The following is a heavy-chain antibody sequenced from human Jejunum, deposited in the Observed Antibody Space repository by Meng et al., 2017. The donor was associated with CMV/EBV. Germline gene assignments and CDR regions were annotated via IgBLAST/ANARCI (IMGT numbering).Heavy chain of an antibody. CDR1: GFTFSRYA. D-gene: IGHD3-3*01. J-gene: IGHJ3*02. Sequence: SGAASGFTFSRYARSWVRQAPGKGLEWVGRGRKKANSCTTEYAASVKGRFTISRDDSKSSLYLQMNSLRVEDTAVYFCVKVFNAFDMWGQGTMVTVSS. CDR2: GRKKANSCTT. V-gene: IGHV3-72*01. CDR3: VKVFNAFDM.